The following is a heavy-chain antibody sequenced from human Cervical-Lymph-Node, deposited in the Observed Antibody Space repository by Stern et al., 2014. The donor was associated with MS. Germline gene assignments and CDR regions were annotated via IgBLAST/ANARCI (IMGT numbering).Heavy chain of an antibody. CDR1: GGSISSDNYY. CDR3: ARDPFTTSLDV. V-gene: IGHV4-31*03. CDR2: IYYSGTT. J-gene: IGHJ6*02. D-gene: IGHD3-22*01. Sequence: VQLEESGPGLVKPSQTLSLTCTVSGGSISSDNYYWTWIRQHPGKGLEWIGHIYYSGTTYYNPSLKSRFSITVDPSQNLFSLRLSSVTAADTAVYYCARDPFTTSLDVWGHGTTVTVS.